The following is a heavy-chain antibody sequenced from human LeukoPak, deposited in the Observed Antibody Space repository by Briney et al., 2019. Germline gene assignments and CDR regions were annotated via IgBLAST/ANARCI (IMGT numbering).Heavy chain of an antibody. CDR2: ISSSGSTI. V-gene: IGHV3-48*03. CDR1: GFTFSSYE. J-gene: IGHJ6*03. CDR3: ARENSSSWYEYYYYYMDV. Sequence: PGGSLRLSCAASGFTFSSYEMNWVRQAPGKGLEWVSYISSSGSTIYYADSVKGRFTISRDNAKNSLYLQMNSLRAEDTAVYYCARENSSSWYEYYYYYMDVWGKGTTVTISS. D-gene: IGHD6-13*01.